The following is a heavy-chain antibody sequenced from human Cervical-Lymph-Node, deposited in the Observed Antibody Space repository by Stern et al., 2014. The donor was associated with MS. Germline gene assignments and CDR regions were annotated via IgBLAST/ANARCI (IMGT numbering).Heavy chain of an antibody. V-gene: IGHV1-2*02. CDR1: GYIFTDYY. Sequence: VQLLESGAEARAPGASMKVSCKASGYIFTDYYLHWVRQAPGQGLEWLGLSNPNSGGTNYAQNFQGRVTMTRDTSISTAYMELRWLGSADTAVYYCARGSGTAYDLRGDYWGQGTLVTVSS. D-gene: IGHD3-3*01. J-gene: IGHJ4*01. CDR3: ARGSGTAYDLRGDY. CDR2: SNPNSGGT.